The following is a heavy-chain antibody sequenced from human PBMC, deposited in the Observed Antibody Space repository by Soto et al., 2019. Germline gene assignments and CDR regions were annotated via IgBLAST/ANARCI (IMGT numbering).Heavy chain of an antibody. Sequence: QVEVVQSGAEVKKPGASVKVSCETSGYTFSSYGTNWVRQAPGHGLEWMGWINNYSGNTKYAQRFQGRITMSTDTXTNXAYMEVRSLTYDDTAVYYCARTYYYGSGTHYRFDPWGQGTLVTVSS. CDR1: GYTFSSYG. CDR2: INNYSGNT. V-gene: IGHV1-18*01. D-gene: IGHD3-10*01. J-gene: IGHJ5*02. CDR3: ARTYYYGSGTHYRFDP.